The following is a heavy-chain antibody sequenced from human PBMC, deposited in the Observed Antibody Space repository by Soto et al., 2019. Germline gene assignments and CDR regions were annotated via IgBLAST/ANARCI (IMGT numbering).Heavy chain of an antibody. CDR1: GFTFGSYA. D-gene: IGHD1-1*01. V-gene: IGHV3-23*01. J-gene: IGHJ4*02. CDR2: ISGSDGST. Sequence: GGSLRVSCAASGFTFGSYARSWVRQAPGKGLEWVSAISGSDGSTYYADSVKGRFTISRDNSKNTLYLQMNSLRAEDTAVYYCAKDPPSIGNWNDQAYWGQGPLVTVSS. CDR3: AKDPPSIGNWNDQAY.